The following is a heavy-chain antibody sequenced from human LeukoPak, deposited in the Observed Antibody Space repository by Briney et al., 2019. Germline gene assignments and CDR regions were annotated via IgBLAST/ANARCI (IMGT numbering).Heavy chain of an antibody. CDR2: ISSSGSTI. J-gene: IGHJ4*02. CDR1: GFTFSDYY. Sequence: PGGSLRLSCAASGFTFSDYYMNWIRQAPGKGLEWVSYISSSGSTIYYADSVKGRFTISRDNAKNSLYLQMNSLRADDMAVYYCARDSGDYYFVYWGQGTLVTVSS. V-gene: IGHV3-11*01. D-gene: IGHD4-17*01. CDR3: ARDSGDYYFVY.